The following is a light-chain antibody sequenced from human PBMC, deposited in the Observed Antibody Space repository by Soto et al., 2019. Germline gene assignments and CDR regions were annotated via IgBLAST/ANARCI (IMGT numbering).Light chain of an antibody. Sequence: QSALTQPASVSGSPGQSITISCTGTSSDVGSYNYVSWYQQHPGKAPKLMIYEVSHRPSGVSDRFSGSKSGNTASLTISGLQAEDEGDYYCSSHTSSSEVVGTGTKLTVL. CDR1: SSDVGSYNY. CDR2: EVS. J-gene: IGLJ1*01. CDR3: SSHTSSSEV. V-gene: IGLV2-14*01.